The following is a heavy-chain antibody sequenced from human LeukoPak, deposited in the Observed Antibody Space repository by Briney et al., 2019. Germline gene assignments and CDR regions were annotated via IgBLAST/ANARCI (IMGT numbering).Heavy chain of an antibody. D-gene: IGHD3-10*01. J-gene: IGHJ3*02. CDR3: TRDLLSYYGSGSSAFDI. CDR1: GFTFGDYA. CDR2: IRSKAYGGTT. V-gene: IGHV3-49*04. Sequence: GGSLRLSCTASGFTFGDYAMSWVRQAPGKGLEWVGFIRSKAYGGTTEYAASVKGRFTISRDDSKSIAYLQMNSLKTEDTAVYYCTRDLLSYYGSGSSAFDIWGQGTMVTVSS.